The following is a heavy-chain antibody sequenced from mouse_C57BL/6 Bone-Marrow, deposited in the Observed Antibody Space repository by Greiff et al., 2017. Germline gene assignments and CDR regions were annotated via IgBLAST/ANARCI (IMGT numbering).Heavy chain of an antibody. V-gene: IGHV1-81*01. J-gene: IGHJ3*01. Sequence: VQLVESGAELARPGASVKLSCKASGYTFTSYGISWVKQRTGQGLEWIGETYPRSGNTYYNEKFKGKATLTADKSSSTAYMELRSLTSEDSAVYFCARYDDYDRFAYWGQGTLVTVSA. D-gene: IGHD2-4*01. CDR3: ARYDDYDRFAY. CDR1: GYTFTSYG. CDR2: TYPRSGNT.